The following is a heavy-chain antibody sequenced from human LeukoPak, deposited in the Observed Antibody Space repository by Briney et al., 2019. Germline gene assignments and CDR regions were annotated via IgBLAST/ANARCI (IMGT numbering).Heavy chain of an antibody. J-gene: IGHJ4*02. CDR3: ARRGYSDSSGYDY. D-gene: IGHD3-22*01. Sequence: GGSLRLSCAASRFTFRNYAMNWVRQAPGKGLEWVSSISGSSSDIYYADSVKGRFTIFRDNAKNSLYLQINSLRAEDTAIYYCARRGYSDSSGYDYWGQGTLVTVSS. CDR2: ISGSSSDI. V-gene: IGHV3-21*01. CDR1: RFTFRNYA.